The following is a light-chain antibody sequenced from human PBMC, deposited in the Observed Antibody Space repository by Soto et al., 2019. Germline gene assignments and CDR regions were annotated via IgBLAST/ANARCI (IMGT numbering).Light chain of an antibody. CDR2: KAS. CDR3: QQFNNWPPIT. V-gene: IGKV1D-13*01. J-gene: IGKJ5*01. CDR1: QGIRND. Sequence: IQMTQSPSSLSASVGDRVTITCRASQGIRNDLSWYQQKPGKAPKLLIYKASSLESGVPSRFSGSGSGTEFTLTISSLQSEDFAVYFCQQFNNWPPITFGQGTRLEIK.